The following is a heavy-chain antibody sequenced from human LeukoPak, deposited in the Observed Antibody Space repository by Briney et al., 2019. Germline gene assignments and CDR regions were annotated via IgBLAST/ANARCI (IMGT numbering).Heavy chain of an antibody. V-gene: IGHV3-23*01. Sequence: PGGSPRLSCAASGFTFSSYAMSWVRQAPGKGLEWVSAVSVSGGSTYYADPVKGRFTISRDNSKNTLYLQMNSLRAEDTAVYYCAKAGGGYCSSTSCERHPFDYWGQGTLVTVSS. CDR3: AKAGGGYCSSTSCERHPFDY. J-gene: IGHJ4*02. CDR1: GFTFSSYA. CDR2: VSVSGGST. D-gene: IGHD2-2*01.